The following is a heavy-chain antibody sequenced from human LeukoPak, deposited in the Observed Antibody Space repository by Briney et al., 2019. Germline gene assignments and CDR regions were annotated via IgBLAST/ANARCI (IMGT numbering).Heavy chain of an antibody. J-gene: IGHJ4*02. D-gene: IGHD3-22*01. V-gene: IGHV3-23*01. CDR1: GFTFSSYA. CDR2: ISGSGGTT. CDR3: ARVVYYDSSGRMTNYFDY. Sequence: KTGGSLRLSCAASGFTFSSYAMSWVRQAPGKGLEWVSAISGSGGTTYYADSVKGRFTISRDNSKSTLSLQMNSLRAEDTAVYYCARVVYYDSSGRMTNYFDYWGQGILVTVSS.